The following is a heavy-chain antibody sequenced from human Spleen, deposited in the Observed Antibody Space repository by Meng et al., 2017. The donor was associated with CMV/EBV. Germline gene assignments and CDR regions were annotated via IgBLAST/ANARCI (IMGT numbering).Heavy chain of an antibody. CDR3: AREGCSSTSCYFNYYYGMDV. Sequence: ASVKVSCKASGYMFTGYHLHWVRQAPGQGLEWMGWINPNSGITNYAQKFEVRVTLTRDTSINTVYMELSRLRSDDTAVYYCAREGCSSTSCYFNYYYGMDVWGQGTTVTVSS. J-gene: IGHJ6*02. D-gene: IGHD2-2*01. V-gene: IGHV1-2*02. CDR2: INPNSGIT. CDR1: GYMFTGYH.